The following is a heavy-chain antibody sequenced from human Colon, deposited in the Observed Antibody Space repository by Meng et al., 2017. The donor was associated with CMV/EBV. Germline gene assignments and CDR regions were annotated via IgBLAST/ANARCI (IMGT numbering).Heavy chain of an antibody. CDR1: GFTFSTYW. Sequence: GGSLRLSCAASGFTFSTYWMHWVRQAPGKGRVWVSRISGDGSSTGYADSVKGRFTISRDNVKNTLYLQMNSLTAEDTAFYYCVKGAPFDSWGQGTLVTVSS. CDR2: ISGDGSST. J-gene: IGHJ4*02. CDR3: VKGAPFDS. V-gene: IGHV3-74*01.